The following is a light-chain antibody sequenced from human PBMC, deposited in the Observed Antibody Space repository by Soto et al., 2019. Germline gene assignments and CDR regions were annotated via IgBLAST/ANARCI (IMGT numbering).Light chain of an antibody. J-gene: IGLJ1*01. CDR1: SRDVGAYNY. V-gene: IGLV2-14*01. CDR3: SSHSNITPYV. CDR2: DVT. Sequence: QSALTQPASVSGSPGQSITISCTGTSRDVGAYNYVSWYQQHPGKAPKLMVYDVTNRPSGVSDRFSGSKSRNTASLTISGLQAEDEADYFCSSHSNITPYVFGTGTKLTVL.